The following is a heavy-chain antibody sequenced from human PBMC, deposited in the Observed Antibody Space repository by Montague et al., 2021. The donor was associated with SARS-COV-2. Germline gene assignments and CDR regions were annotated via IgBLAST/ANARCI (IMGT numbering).Heavy chain of an antibody. CDR3: TRGRGYTAPIDD. V-gene: IGHV3-53*01. D-gene: IGHD3-10*01. J-gene: IGHJ4*02. CDR2: LYSGGDT. CDR1: ELTISANY. Sequence: SLRLSCAASELTISANYMNWVRQAPGKGLEWVSVLYSGGDTYYADSVKGRFTISRDNSKNTLYLQMNTLRVDDTAVYYCTRGRGYTAPIDDWGQGTLVTVSS.